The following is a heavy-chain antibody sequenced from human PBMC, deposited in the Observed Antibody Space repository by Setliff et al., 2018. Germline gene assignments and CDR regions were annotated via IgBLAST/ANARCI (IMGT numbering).Heavy chain of an antibody. CDR1: GGSFSDYY. CDR2: INHSGST. CDR3: AGSQGSGGYYSNSPYYFHY. J-gene: IGHJ4*02. Sequence: SETLSLTCAVYGGSFSDYYWSWIRQSPGKGLEWIGEINHSGSTNYNPSLKTRVTISVDTSKNQFSLTLSSVTAADTAVYYCAGSQGSGGYYSNSPYYFHYWGQGTLVTVSS. D-gene: IGHD3-10*01. V-gene: IGHV4-34*01.